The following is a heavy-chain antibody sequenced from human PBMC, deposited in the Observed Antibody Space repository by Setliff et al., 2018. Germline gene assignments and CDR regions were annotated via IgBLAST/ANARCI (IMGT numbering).Heavy chain of an antibody. CDR3: ARGNGATTGWFDP. Sequence: SETLSLTCIVSGSSVGSGSYYWSWIRQPAGKGLEWIGLIQSTGSHYYKPSLESRLSISVDTSKNQLSLTLTSVTAADTAIYYCARGNGATTGWFDPWGQGTLVTVSS. CDR1: GSSVGSGSYY. J-gene: IGHJ5*02. CDR2: IQSTGSH. V-gene: IGHV4-61*02. D-gene: IGHD4-17*01.